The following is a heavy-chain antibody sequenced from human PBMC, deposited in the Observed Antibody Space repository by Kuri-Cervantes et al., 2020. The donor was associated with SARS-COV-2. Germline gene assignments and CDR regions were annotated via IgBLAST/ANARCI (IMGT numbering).Heavy chain of an antibody. D-gene: IGHD3-22*01. Sequence: GGSLRLSCAASGFTFSSYAMSWVRQAPSKGLEWVTVISYDGSNKYYADSVKGRFTISRDNSKNTLYLQMNSLRAEDTAVYYCARDYDSSGHMLDYWGQGTLVTVSS. CDR1: GFTFSSYA. J-gene: IGHJ4*02. CDR3: ARDYDSSGHMLDY. CDR2: ISYDGSNK. V-gene: IGHV3-30*04.